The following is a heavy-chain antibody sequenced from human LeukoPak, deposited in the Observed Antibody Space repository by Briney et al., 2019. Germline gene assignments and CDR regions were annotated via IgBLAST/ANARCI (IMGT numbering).Heavy chain of an antibody. CDR1: GGSISSSYY. V-gene: IGHV4-59*08. CDR3: ARRAFKSGDAFDI. CDR2: IYYSGST. Sequence: TSETLSLTCTVSGGSISSSYYWSWIRQPPGKGLEWIGYIYYSGSTNYNPSLKSRVTISVDTSKNQFSLKLSSVTAADTAVYYCARRAFKSGDAFDIWGQGTMVTVSS. J-gene: IGHJ3*02.